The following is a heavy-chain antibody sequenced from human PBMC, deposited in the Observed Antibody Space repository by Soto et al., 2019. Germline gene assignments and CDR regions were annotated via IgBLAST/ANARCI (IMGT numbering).Heavy chain of an antibody. CDR2: FYYTGTT. V-gene: IGHV4-59*08. J-gene: IGHJ4*02. Sequence: TLPHPYTVSGGIIRTYYQSGFRQPLGKGLEWIWYFYYTGTTNYYPSLKSRATISIDTSRNQFSLNLSSVTAADTAVYYCARLGDYYQAFDYWGQGTLVTVS. CDR3: ARLGDYYQAFDY. D-gene: IGHD3-22*01. CDR1: GGIIRTYY.